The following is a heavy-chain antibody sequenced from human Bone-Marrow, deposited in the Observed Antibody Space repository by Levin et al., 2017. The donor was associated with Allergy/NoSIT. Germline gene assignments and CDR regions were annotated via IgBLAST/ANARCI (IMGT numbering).Heavy chain of an antibody. CDR3: ARDQRRKNNWNDSFDY. CDR2: ISYSGDT. V-gene: IGHV4-31*03. Sequence: SETLSLTCTVSGGSISSGYYYWTWIRQHPGRGLEWIGYISYSGDTYYNPSLESRLTISRDVSKNQFSLKLTSVTAADTAVYYCARDQRRKNNWNDSFDYWGQGTLITVSS. J-gene: IGHJ4*02. D-gene: IGHD1-20*01. CDR1: GGSISSGYYY.